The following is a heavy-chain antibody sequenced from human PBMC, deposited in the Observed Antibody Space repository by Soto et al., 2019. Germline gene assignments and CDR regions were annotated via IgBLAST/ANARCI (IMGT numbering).Heavy chain of an antibody. D-gene: IGHD3-10*01. Sequence: QVQLVQSGAEVKKPGASVKVSCKASGYTFTSYGVSWVRQAPGQGLEWMGWISAYNGNTNYAQKLQGRVTMNPDTSMSTAYMEVRSLRSGDTALYYCARDSVYGSGPGVPWGQGTLVTVSS. CDR3: ARDSVYGSGPGVP. J-gene: IGHJ5*02. CDR2: ISAYNGNT. V-gene: IGHV1-18*04. CDR1: GYTFTSYG.